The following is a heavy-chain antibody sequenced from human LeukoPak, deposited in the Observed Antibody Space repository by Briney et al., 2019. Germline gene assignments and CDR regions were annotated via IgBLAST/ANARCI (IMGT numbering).Heavy chain of an antibody. J-gene: IGHJ3*02. Sequence: SVKVSCKASGGTFSTFAINWVRQAPGQGLEWMGRIIPILRQSNSAQKFQGTVSITADEFTNTACMELSSLRSEDTAVYYCATGGAYADAFDIWGQGTMVTVSS. D-gene: IGHD5-12*01. V-gene: IGHV1-69*11. CDR3: ATGGAYADAFDI. CDR2: IIPILRQS. CDR1: GGTFSTFA.